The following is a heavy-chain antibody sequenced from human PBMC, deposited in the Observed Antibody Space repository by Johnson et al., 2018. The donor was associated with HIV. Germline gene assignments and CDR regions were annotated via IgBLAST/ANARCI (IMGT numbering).Heavy chain of an antibody. CDR3: AREGWALI. J-gene: IGHJ3*02. CDR2: ISYDGSNK. Sequence: QVQLVESGGGVVQPGRSLRLSCAASGFTFSSYAMHWVRQAPGKGLEWVAVISYDGSNKYYAASVKGRFTISRDNSKNTLYLQMNSLRAEHTAVYYCAREGWALIWGQGTMVTVYS. D-gene: IGHD1-26*01. V-gene: IGHV3-30-3*01. CDR1: GFTFSSYA.